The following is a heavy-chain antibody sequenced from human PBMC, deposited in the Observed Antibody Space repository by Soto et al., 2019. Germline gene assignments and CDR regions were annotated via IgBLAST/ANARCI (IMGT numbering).Heavy chain of an antibody. CDR3: ARSSIAALSNNWFDP. D-gene: IGHD6-13*01. J-gene: IGHJ5*02. Sequence: KTGGSLRLSCAASGFTFSDYYMSWIRQAPGKGLEWVSYISSSSSYTNYADSVKGRFTISRDNAKNSLYLQMNSLRAEDTAVYYCARSSIAALSNNWFDPWGQGTPVTV. CDR2: ISSSSSYT. CDR1: GFTFSDYY. V-gene: IGHV3-11*06.